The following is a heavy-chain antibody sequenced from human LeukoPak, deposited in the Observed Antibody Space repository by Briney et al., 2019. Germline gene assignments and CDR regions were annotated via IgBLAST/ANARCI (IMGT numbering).Heavy chain of an antibody. V-gene: IGHV3-30*03. CDR1: GSTFSSYG. CDR2: ISYDGSNK. D-gene: IGHD1-26*01. CDR3: ARVGGTNYYYYGMDV. J-gene: IGHJ6*02. Sequence: PGRSLRLSCAASGSTFSSYGMHWVRQAPGKGLEWVAVISYDGSNKYYADSVKGRFTISRDNSKNTLYLQMNSLRAEDTAVYYCARVGGTNYYYYGMDVWGQGTTVTVSS.